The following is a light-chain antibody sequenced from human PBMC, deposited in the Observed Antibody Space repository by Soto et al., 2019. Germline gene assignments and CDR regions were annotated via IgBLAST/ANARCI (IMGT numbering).Light chain of an antibody. CDR3: YSSTRSNTYV. CDR2: EVS. CDR1: SSDVGSYNR. V-gene: IGLV2-18*02. Sequence: QSALTQPPSVSGSPGQSVTISCTGTSSDVGSYNRVSWYQQPPGTAPKVMIYEVSNRPSGVPDRFPGSKSGNSASLTISGLQPEDEADYYCYSSTRSNTYVFGTGTKLTVL. J-gene: IGLJ1*01.